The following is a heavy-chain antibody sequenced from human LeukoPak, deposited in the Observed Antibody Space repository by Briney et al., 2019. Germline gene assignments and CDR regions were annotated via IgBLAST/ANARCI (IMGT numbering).Heavy chain of an antibody. J-gene: IGHJ4*02. CDR2: INPHTGAA. Sequence: ASVKVSCKHSGYSLIENYLHWVRQAPGQGLEWMGLINPHTGAANFSHKFQGRVTMTRDTSISTAYMHLTRLKFDDTAMYYCARGKSGYSPWGQGTPVTVSS. D-gene: IGHD3-3*01. CDR3: ARGKSGYSP. V-gene: IGHV1-2*02. CDR1: GYSLIENY.